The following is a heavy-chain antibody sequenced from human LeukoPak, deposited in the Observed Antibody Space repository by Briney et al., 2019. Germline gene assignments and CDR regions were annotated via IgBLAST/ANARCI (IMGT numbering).Heavy chain of an antibody. D-gene: IGHD6-25*01. CDR1: GVSISNYY. J-gene: IGHJ4*02. Sequence: SETLSLTCAVSGVSISNYYWTWIRQPAREGLEWIGRIYSSGTTSYSPSLKSRVTMSVDTSKNQFSLKVSSVTAADTAVYYCARGGSSAAAIFDYWGQGTLVTVSS. V-gene: IGHV4-4*07. CDR2: IYSSGTT. CDR3: ARGGSSAAAIFDY.